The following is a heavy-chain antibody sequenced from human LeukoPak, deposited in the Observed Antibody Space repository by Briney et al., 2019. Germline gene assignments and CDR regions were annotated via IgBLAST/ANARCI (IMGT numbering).Heavy chain of an antibody. V-gene: IGHV4-4*07. D-gene: IGHD2-15*01. CDR3: ARGGLVAADDY. CDR2: IYTSGST. CDR1: GGSISSYY. J-gene: IGHJ4*02. Sequence: PSETLSLTCTVSGGSISSYYWSWIRQPAGKGLEWIGRIYTSGSTNYTPSLKSRVTISVDTSKNQFSLKLSSVTAADTAVYYCARGGLVAADDYWGQGTLVTVSS.